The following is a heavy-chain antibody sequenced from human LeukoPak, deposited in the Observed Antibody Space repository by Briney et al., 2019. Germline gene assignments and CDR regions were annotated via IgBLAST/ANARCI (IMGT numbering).Heavy chain of an antibody. CDR3: ARDGTYYYGSGSLRRGAFDI. CDR2: IYTSGST. Sequence: SETLSLTCTVSGGSISSYYWSWIRQPAGKGLEWIGRIYTSGSTNYNPSLKSRVTMSVDTSKSQFSLKLSSVTAADTAVYYCARDGTYYYGSGSLRRGAFDIWGQGTMVTVSS. V-gene: IGHV4-4*07. D-gene: IGHD3-10*01. J-gene: IGHJ3*02. CDR1: GGSISSYY.